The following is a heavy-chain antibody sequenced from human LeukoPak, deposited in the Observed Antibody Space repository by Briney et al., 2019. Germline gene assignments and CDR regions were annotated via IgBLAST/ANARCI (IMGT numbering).Heavy chain of an antibody. V-gene: IGHV3-9*01. D-gene: IGHD3-22*01. Sequence: GGSLRLSCAASGFTFDDYAMHWVRQAPGKGLEWVSGISWNSGSIGYADSVKGRFTISRDNAKNSLYLQMNSLRAEDTALYYCAKASYSSGYPVNYFDYWGQGTLVTVSS. J-gene: IGHJ4*02. CDR2: ISWNSGSI. CDR3: AKASYSSGYPVNYFDY. CDR1: GFTFDDYA.